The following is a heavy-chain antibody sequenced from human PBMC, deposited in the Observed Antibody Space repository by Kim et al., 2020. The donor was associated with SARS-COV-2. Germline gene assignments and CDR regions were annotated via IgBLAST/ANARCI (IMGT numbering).Heavy chain of an antibody. Sequence: SETLSLTCTVSGGSVSSGSYYWSWIRQPPGKGLEWIGYIYYSGSTNYNPSLKSRVTISVDTSKNQFSLKLSSVTAADTAVYYCARIGIYSSSWHLDYWGQGTLVTVSS. CDR3: ARIGIYSSSWHLDY. CDR2: IYYSGST. J-gene: IGHJ4*02. D-gene: IGHD6-13*01. CDR1: GGSVSSGSYY. V-gene: IGHV4-61*01.